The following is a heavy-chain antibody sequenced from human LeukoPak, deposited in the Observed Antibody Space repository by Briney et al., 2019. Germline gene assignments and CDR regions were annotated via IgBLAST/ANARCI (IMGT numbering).Heavy chain of an antibody. CDR3: ARDFGVPRGTIDY. CDR1: GFTFSSYA. J-gene: IGHJ4*02. Sequence: GGSLRLSCAASGFTFSSYAMHWVRQAPGKGLEWVAVISYDGSNKYYADSVKDRFTISRDNSKNTLYLQMNSLRAEDTAVYYCARDFGVPRGTIDYWGQGTLVTVSS. V-gene: IGHV3-30-3*01. CDR2: ISYDGSNK. D-gene: IGHD3-16*01.